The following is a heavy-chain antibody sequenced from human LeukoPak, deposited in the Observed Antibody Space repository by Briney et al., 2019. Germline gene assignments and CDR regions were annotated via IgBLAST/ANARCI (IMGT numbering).Heavy chain of an antibody. V-gene: IGHV4-39*01. CDR3: ARHPVTGYSSGWYFDS. CDR1: GGSISSSSYY. CDR2: IYYSGNI. D-gene: IGHD6-19*01. Sequence: SETLSLTCAVSGGSISSSSYYWGWIRQLPGEGLEWIGSIYYSGNIYYNPSLKSRVTISVDTSKNQFSLKLSSVTAADTAIYYCARHPVTGYSSGWYFDSWGQGTLVTVSS. J-gene: IGHJ4*02.